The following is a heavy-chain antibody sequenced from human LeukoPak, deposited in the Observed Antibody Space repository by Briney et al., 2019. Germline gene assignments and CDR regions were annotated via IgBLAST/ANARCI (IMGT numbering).Heavy chain of an antibody. D-gene: IGHD6-13*01. V-gene: IGHV4-39*07. Sequence: SETLSLTCTVSGGPISSSSYYWGWIRQPPGKGLEWIGSIYYSGSTYYNPSLKSRVTISVDTSKNQFSLKLSSVTAADTAVYYCARDRATARIAAAGSGLGYWGQGTLVTVSS. CDR1: GGPISSSSYY. J-gene: IGHJ4*02. CDR2: IYYSGST. CDR3: ARDRATARIAAAGSGLGY.